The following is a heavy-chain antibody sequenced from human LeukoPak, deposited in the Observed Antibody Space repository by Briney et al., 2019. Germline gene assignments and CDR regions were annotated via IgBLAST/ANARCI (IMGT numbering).Heavy chain of an antibody. D-gene: IGHD3-10*01. CDR1: GFTFSDYY. J-gene: IGHJ4*02. CDR2: ISSSSSYT. CDR3: AKEDRAVGDFDY. Sequence: GGSLRLSCAASGFTFSDYYMSWIRQAPGKGLEWVSYISSSSSYTNYADSVKGRFTISRDNAKNSLYLQMNSLRAEDTAVYYCAKEDRAVGDFDYWGQGTLVTVSS. V-gene: IGHV3-11*05.